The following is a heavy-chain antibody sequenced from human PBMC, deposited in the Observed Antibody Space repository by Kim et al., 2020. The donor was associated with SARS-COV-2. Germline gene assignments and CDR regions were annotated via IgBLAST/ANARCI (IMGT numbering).Heavy chain of an antibody. CDR1: GFTFSSYG. Sequence: GGSLRLSCAASGFTFSSYGMTWVRQTPGKGLECVSGISGSDTATYYADSVKGRFTISRDNSKNTLYLQMNSLRVEDTALYFCARGSTFDIWGPGTMVTVS. J-gene: IGHJ3*02. CDR3: ARGSTFDI. V-gene: IGHV3-23*01. CDR2: ISGSDTAT.